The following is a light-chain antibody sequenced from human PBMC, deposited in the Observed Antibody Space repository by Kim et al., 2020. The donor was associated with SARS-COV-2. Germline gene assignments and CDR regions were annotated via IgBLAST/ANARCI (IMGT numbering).Light chain of an antibody. V-gene: IGKV1D-12*01. Sequence: IQMTQSPSSLSASVGDRVTITCRASQDISSWLGWYQQKPGKAPKVLIYEASNLQSGVPSRFSGSGSGTDFTLTINSLQPEDFATYYCQQTHSFPLTFGGGTKVDIK. CDR2: EAS. CDR3: QQTHSFPLT. CDR1: QDISSW. J-gene: IGKJ4*01.